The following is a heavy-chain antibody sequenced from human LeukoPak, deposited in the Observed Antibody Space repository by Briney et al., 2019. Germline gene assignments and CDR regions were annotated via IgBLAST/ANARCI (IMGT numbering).Heavy chain of an antibody. CDR1: GFTFSSYA. CDR2: ISYDGSNK. CDR3: ARGGEGTVTTEFDY. Sequence: QPGRSLRLSCAASGFTFSSYAMHWVCQAPGKGLEWVAVISYDGSNKYYADSVKGRFTISRDNSKNTLYLQMSSLRAEDTAVYYCARGGEGTVTTEFDYWGQGTLVTVSS. D-gene: IGHD4-17*01. J-gene: IGHJ4*02. V-gene: IGHV3-30*04.